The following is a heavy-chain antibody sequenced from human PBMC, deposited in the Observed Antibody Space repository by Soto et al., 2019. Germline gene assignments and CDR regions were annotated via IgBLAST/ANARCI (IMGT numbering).Heavy chain of an antibody. Sequence: GASVKVSCKASGGTFSSYAISWVRQAPGQGLEWMGGIIPIFGTANYAQKFQGRVTITADESTSTAYMELSSLRSEDTAVYYCARVCRDTAMVGFLNGMDVWGQGTTVTVSS. J-gene: IGHJ6*02. V-gene: IGHV1-69*13. CDR2: IIPIFGTA. CDR1: GGTFSSYA. D-gene: IGHD5-18*01. CDR3: ARVCRDTAMVGFLNGMDV.